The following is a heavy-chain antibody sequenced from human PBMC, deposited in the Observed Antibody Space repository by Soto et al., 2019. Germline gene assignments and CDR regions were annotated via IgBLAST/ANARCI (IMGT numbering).Heavy chain of an antibody. CDR1: GGTFSSYA. CDR2: IIPIFGTA. D-gene: IGHD2-21*02. J-gene: IGHJ4*02. Sequence: QVQLVQSGAEVKKPGSSVKVSCKASGGTFSSYAISWVRQAPGQGLEWMGGIIPIFGTANYAQKFQGRVTITADESPSTASMELSSLRSEDTAVYYCVIVVVTAHHYYFDYWGQGTLVTVSS. CDR3: VIVVVTAHHYYFDY. V-gene: IGHV1-69*01.